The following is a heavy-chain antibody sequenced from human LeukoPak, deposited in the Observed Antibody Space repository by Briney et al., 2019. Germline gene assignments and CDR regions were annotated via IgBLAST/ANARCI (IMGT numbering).Heavy chain of an antibody. Sequence: SETLSLTCTVSGGYISSYYWSWIRQPPGKGLEWIGYIYYSGSTNYNPSLKSRVTISVDTSKNQFSLKLSSVTAADTAVYYCARDGWPDRLDYWGQGTLVTVSS. CDR3: ARDGWPDRLDY. CDR1: GGYISSYY. CDR2: IYYSGST. D-gene: IGHD5-24*01. V-gene: IGHV4-59*01. J-gene: IGHJ4*02.